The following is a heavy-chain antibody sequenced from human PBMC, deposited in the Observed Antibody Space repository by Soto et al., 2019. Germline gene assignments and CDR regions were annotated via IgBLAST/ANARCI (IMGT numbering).Heavy chain of an antibody. CDR2: ISAYNGNT. V-gene: IGHV1-18*01. D-gene: IGHD3-3*01. J-gene: IGHJ5*02. Sequence: ASVKVSCKASGYTFTSYGISWVRQAPGQGLEWMGWISAYNGNTNYAQKLQGRVTMTTDTSTSTAYMELRSLRSDDTAVYYRARGGLTIFGVVTPFDPWGQGTLVTVSS. CDR3: ARGGLTIFGVVTPFDP. CDR1: GYTFTSYG.